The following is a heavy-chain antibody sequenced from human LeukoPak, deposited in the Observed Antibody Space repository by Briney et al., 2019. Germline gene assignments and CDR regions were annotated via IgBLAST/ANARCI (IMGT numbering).Heavy chain of an antibody. D-gene: IGHD6-13*01. CDR2: FDPEDGET. J-gene: IGHJ4*02. Sequence: ASVKVSCKVSGYPLTELSMHWVRQAPGKGLEWMGGFDPEDGETIYAQKFQGRVTMTEDTSTDTAYMELSSLRSEDTAVYYCATGYSSSWDVSNYYFDYWGQGNLVTVSS. V-gene: IGHV1-24*01. CDR3: ATGYSSSWDVSNYYFDY. CDR1: GYPLTELS.